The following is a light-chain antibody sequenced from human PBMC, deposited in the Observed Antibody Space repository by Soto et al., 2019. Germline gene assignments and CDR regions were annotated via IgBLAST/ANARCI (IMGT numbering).Light chain of an antibody. Sequence: QPVLTQSSSASASLGSSVKLTCTLSSGHSSYIIAWHQQQPGKAPRYLMKLEGSGSYNKGSGVPDRFSGSSSGADRYLTSYNLQFEDEADYYCGTWDSNTRVFGGGTKLTVL. CDR2: LEGSGSY. V-gene: IGLV4-60*02. CDR3: GTWDSNTRV. CDR1: SGHSSYI. J-gene: IGLJ2*01.